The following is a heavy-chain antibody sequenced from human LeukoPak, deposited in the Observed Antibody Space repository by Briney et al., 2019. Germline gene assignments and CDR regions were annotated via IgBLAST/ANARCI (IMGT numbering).Heavy chain of an antibody. CDR3: AREGITGTTGAFDI. J-gene: IGHJ3*02. CDR1: GGSISSSSYY. D-gene: IGHD1-7*01. Sequence: SETLSLTCTVSGGSISSSSYYRGWIRQPPGKGLEWIGSIYYSGSTYYNPSLKSRVTISVDTSKNQFSLKLSSVTAADTAVYYCAREGITGTTGAFDIWGQGTMVTVSS. V-gene: IGHV4-39*07. CDR2: IYYSGST.